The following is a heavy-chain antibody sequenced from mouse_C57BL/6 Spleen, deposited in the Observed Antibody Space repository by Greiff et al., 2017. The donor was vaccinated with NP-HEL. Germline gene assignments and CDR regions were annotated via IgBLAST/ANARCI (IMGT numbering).Heavy chain of an antibody. CDR1: GYTFTSYW. J-gene: IGHJ4*01. Sequence: QVQLQQPGAELVKPGASVKMSCKASGYTFTSYWITWVKQRPGQGLEWIGDIYPGSGSTNYIEKFKSKATLTVDTSSSTAYMQRSSLTSEDSAVYYCARRVAYYSNPDAMDYWGQGTSVTVSS. CDR2: IYPGSGST. D-gene: IGHD2-5*01. V-gene: IGHV1-55*01. CDR3: ARRVAYYSNPDAMDY.